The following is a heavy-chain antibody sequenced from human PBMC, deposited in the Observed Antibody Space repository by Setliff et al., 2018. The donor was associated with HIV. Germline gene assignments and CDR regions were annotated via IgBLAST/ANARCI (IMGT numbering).Heavy chain of an antibody. CDR2: MNPSSGTS. D-gene: IGHD6-19*01. V-gene: IGHV1-8*01. J-gene: IGHJ3*02. CDR1: GYSFTHYD. Sequence: ASVKVSCKTSGYSFTHYDINWVRQATGQGLEWMGWMNPSSGTSGCTQKFQGRVAMTTETATSTAYMEMRSLRSDDTAVYFCARVPYRSAWFSGGHDAFDIWGQGTMVTVSS. CDR3: ARVPYRSAWFSGGHDAFDI.